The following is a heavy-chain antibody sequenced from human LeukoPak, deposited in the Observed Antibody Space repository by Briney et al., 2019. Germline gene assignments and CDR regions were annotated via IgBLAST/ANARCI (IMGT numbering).Heavy chain of an antibody. V-gene: IGHV3-7*01. J-gene: IGHJ5*02. CDR3: ARSITIFGVAPARGWFDP. CDR1: GFTFSTYW. D-gene: IGHD3-3*01. Sequence: GGSLRLSCAASGFTFSTYWMAWVRQAPGKGLEWVANIKGDGSEKYHGDSVTGRFTISRDNAKNSLYLQMNSLRDEDTAVYYCARSITIFGVAPARGWFDPWGQGTLVTVSS. CDR2: IKGDGSEK.